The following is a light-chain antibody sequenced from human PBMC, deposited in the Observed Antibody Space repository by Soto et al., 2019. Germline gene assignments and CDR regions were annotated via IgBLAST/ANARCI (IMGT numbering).Light chain of an antibody. Sequence: QSVLTQPPSASGSPGQSVTISCTGTSSDVGRYNYVSWYQQHPGKAPKLMIYEVTKRPSGVPDRFSGSKSGNTASLTVSGLQAEDEADYYCSSHAGSNGYVFGTGTKLT. J-gene: IGLJ1*01. V-gene: IGLV2-8*01. CDR2: EVT. CDR1: SSDVGRYNY. CDR3: SSHAGSNGYV.